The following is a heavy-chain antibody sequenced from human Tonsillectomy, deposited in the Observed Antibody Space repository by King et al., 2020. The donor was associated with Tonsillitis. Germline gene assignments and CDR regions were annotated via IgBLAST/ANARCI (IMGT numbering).Heavy chain of an antibody. Sequence: VQLVESGGGLVQPGGSLRLSCAASGFTFSSYSMNWVRLAPGKGLEWVSYISSSSSTIYYADSVKGRFTISRDNAKNSLYLQMNSLRDEDTAVYYCARDDSSGYYYAGAFDIWGQGTMVTVSS. CDR2: ISSSSSTI. CDR3: ARDDSSGYYYAGAFDI. D-gene: IGHD3-22*01. J-gene: IGHJ3*02. V-gene: IGHV3-48*02. CDR1: GFTFSSYS.